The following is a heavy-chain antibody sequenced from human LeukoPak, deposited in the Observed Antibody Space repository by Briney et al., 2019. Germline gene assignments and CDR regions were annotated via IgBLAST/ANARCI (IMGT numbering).Heavy chain of an antibody. D-gene: IGHD6-13*01. CDR3: ARPSIAAAGDLDY. CDR2: ISSSGSTI. J-gene: IGHJ4*02. V-gene: IGHV3-48*03. Sequence: GGSPRLSCAASGFTFRNYAMSWVRQAPGKGLEWVSYISSSGSTIYYADSVKGRFTISRDNAKNSLYLQMNSLRAEDTAVYYCARPSIAAAGDLDYWGQGTLVTVSS. CDR1: GFTFRNYA.